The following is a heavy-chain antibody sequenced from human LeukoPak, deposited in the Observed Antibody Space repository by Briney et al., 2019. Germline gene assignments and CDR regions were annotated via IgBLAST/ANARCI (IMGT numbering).Heavy chain of an antibody. Sequence: VASVKVSCKVSGYTLTELSMHWVRQAPGKGLEWMGGFDPEDGETIYAQKFQGRVTMTEDTSTDTAYMELSSLRSEDTAVYYCARDRRLGYCSGGSCYTDYYYYYMDVWGKGTTVTVSS. CDR3: ARDRRLGYCSGGSCYTDYYYYYMDV. CDR1: GYTLTELS. D-gene: IGHD2-15*01. J-gene: IGHJ6*03. V-gene: IGHV1-24*01. CDR2: FDPEDGET.